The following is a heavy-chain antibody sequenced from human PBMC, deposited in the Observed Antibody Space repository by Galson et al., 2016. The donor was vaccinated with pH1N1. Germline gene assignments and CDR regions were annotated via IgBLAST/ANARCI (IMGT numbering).Heavy chain of an antibody. V-gene: IGHV2-70*04. Sequence: PALVKPTQTLTLTCTFSGFSLTTSGMRVSWIRQPPGKVLEWLARIEWDDDKFYSTSLKTRLTISKDTSKNQVVLTMTNMDPVDTATYYCGRNPAFVGGAIDVWGQGTMVTVSS. J-gene: IGHJ3*01. CDR1: GFSLTTSGMR. D-gene: IGHD2-15*01. CDR3: GRNPAFVGGAIDV. CDR2: IEWDDDK.